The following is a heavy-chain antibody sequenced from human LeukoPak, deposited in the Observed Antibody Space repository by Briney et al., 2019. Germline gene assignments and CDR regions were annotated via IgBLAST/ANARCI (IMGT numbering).Heavy chain of an antibody. CDR2: ISGSGGST. V-gene: IGHV3-23*01. CDR3: AKDQWELLGFDY. D-gene: IGHD1-26*01. J-gene: IGHJ4*02. CDR1: GFTFSSYA. Sequence: GGSLRPSCAASGFTFSSYAMSWVRQAPGKGLEWVSAISGSGGSTYYADSVKGRFTISRDNSKNTLYLQMNSLRAEDTAVYYCAKDQWELLGFDYWGQGTLVTVSS.